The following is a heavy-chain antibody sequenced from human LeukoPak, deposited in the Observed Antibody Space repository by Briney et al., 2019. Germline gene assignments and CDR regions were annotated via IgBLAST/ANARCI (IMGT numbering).Heavy chain of an antibody. Sequence: ASVKVSCKASGYTFTSCDINWVRQAPGQGLEWMGWISAYNGNTNYAQKLQGRVTMTTDTSTSTAYMELRSLRSDDTAVYYCARARRCSSTSCYGNWFDPWGQGTMVTVSS. D-gene: IGHD2-2*01. V-gene: IGHV1-18*01. CDR1: GYTFTSCD. CDR2: ISAYNGNT. J-gene: IGHJ5*02. CDR3: ARARRCSSTSCYGNWFDP.